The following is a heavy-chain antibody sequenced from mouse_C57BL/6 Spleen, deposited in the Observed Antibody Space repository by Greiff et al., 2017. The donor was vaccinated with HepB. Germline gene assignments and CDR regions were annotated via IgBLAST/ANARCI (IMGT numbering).Heavy chain of an antibody. Sequence: LQESGAELARPGASVKLSCKASGYTFTSYGISWVKQRTGQGLEWIGEIYPRSGNTYYNEKFKGKATLTADKSSSTAYMELRSLTSEDSAVYFCARYDYDWYFDVWGTGTTVTVSS. V-gene: IGHV1-81*01. CDR3: ARYDYDWYFDV. J-gene: IGHJ1*03. D-gene: IGHD2-4*01. CDR2: IYPRSGNT. CDR1: GYTFTSYG.